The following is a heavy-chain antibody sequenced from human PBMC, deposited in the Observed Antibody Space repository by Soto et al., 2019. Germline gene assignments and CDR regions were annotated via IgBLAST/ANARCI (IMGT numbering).Heavy chain of an antibody. CDR2: IYYSGST. Sequence: MSLTCTVSGGSISSYYWSWIRQPPGKGLEWIGYIYYSGSTNYNPSLKSRVTISVDTSKNQFSLKLRSVTAADTAVYYCARGPTSGWNAWGQGTLVTVSS. D-gene: IGHD6-19*01. J-gene: IGHJ5*02. CDR3: ARGPTSGWNA. V-gene: IGHV4-59*01. CDR1: GGSISSYY.